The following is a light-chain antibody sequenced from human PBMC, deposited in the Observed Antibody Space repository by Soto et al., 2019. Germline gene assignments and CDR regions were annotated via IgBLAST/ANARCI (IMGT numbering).Light chain of an antibody. Sequence: DIQMTQSPSSLSASVGDRVTITCRASQGISNYLAWYQQKPGKVPKLLIYAASTMQSGVPSRFSGSGSGTDFTLTISILQPEDVATYYCQKYNSAPPFTFGPGTKVDIK. CDR3: QKYNSAPPFT. CDR1: QGISNY. J-gene: IGKJ3*01. CDR2: AAS. V-gene: IGKV1-27*01.